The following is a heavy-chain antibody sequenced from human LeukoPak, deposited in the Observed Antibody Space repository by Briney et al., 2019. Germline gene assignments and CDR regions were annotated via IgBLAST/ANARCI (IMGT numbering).Heavy chain of an antibody. CDR3: ARHTRPRYSGYENTFDI. V-gene: IGHV4-59*01. D-gene: IGHD5-12*01. CDR2: IYYSGST. J-gene: IGHJ3*02. Sequence: SETLSLTCTVSGGSISSYYWSWIRQPPGKGLEWIGYIYYSGSTNYNPSLKSRVTISVDTSKNQFSLKLSSVTAADTAVYYCARHTRPRYSGYENTFDIWGQGTMVTVSS. CDR1: GGSISSYY.